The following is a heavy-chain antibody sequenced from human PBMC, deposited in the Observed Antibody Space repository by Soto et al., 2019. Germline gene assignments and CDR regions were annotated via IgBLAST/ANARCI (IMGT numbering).Heavy chain of an antibody. D-gene: IGHD2-15*01. CDR3: AREACSGGSCYFVY. V-gene: IGHV4-59*12. Sequence: SETLSLTCTVSGGSISSYYWSWIRQPPGKGLEWIGYIYYSGSTNYNPSLKSRVTISEDTSKNQFSLKLSSVTAADTAVYYCAREACSGGSCYFVYWGQGTLVTVSS. CDR2: IYYSGST. CDR1: GGSISSYY. J-gene: IGHJ4*02.